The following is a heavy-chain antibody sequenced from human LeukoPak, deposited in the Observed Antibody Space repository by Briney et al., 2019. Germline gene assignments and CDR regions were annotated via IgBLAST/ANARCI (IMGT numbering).Heavy chain of an antibody. J-gene: IGHJ4*02. V-gene: IGHV4-59*01. Sequence: SETLSLTCTVSGVSISSYYWSWIRQPPGKGLEWIGYIYYSGSTNYNPSLKSRVTISVDTSKNQFSLKLSSVTAADTAVYYCARSTAALVVIFDYWGQGTLVTVSS. CDR2: IYYSGST. CDR1: GVSISSYY. D-gene: IGHD6-6*01. CDR3: ARSTAALVVIFDY.